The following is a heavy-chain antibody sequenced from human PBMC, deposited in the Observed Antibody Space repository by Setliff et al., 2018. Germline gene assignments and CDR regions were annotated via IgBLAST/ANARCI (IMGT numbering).Heavy chain of an antibody. CDR3: ARGAFGNGLNFRYFDY. Sequence: GGSLRLSCAASGVTVSTNYMTWVRQTPGKGPECVSVAYSGGSTYYADSVKGRFTISRDNSKNTVYLQMTSLRVEDTAVYYCARGAFGNGLNFRYFDYWGQGTLVTVSS. CDR2: AYSGGST. V-gene: IGHV3-53*01. CDR1: GVTVSTNY. J-gene: IGHJ4*02. D-gene: IGHD3-16*01.